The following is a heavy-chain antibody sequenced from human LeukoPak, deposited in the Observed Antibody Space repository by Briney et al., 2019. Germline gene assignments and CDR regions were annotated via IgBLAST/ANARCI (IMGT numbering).Heavy chain of an antibody. J-gene: IGHJ4*02. Sequence: KPSETLSLTCAVYGGSFSGYYWSWIRQPPGKGLEWIGEINHSGSTNYNPSLKSRVPISVDTSKNQFSLKLSSVTAADTAVYYCARRGLYGLIYWGQETLVTVSS. D-gene: IGHD2/OR15-2a*01. V-gene: IGHV4-34*01. CDR3: ARRGLYGLIY. CDR1: GGSFSGYY. CDR2: INHSGST.